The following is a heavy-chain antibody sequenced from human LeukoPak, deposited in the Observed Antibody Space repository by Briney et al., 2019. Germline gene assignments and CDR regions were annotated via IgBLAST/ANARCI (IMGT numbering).Heavy chain of an antibody. D-gene: IGHD5-12*01. CDR2: ISSSSSYI. CDR3: ARAVLRSLNSGFGY. V-gene: IGHV3-21*01. Sequence: SGGSLRLSCAASGFTFSSYAMSWVRQAPGKGLEWVSSISSSSSYIYYADSVKGRFTISRDNAKNSLYLQMNSLRAEDTAVYYCARAVLRSLNSGFGYWGQGTLVTVSS. CDR1: GFTFSSYA. J-gene: IGHJ4*02.